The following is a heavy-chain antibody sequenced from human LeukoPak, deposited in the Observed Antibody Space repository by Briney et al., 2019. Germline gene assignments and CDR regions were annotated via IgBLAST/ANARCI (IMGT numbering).Heavy chain of an antibody. CDR3: ARLGNSNPYYYGMDV. CDR1: GYSFTNYW. D-gene: IGHD4-11*01. Sequence: GESLKISCKGSGYSFTNYWIVWVRQMPGKGLEWMGIIYLGDSDTRYSPSFQGQVTISADKSMSTAYLQWSSLKASDTAMYYCARLGNSNPYYYGMDVWGQGTTVTVSS. J-gene: IGHJ6*02. CDR2: IYLGDSDT. V-gene: IGHV5-51*01.